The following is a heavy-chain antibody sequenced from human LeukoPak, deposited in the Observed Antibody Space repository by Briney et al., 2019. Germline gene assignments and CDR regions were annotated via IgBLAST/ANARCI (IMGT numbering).Heavy chain of an antibody. V-gene: IGHV3-74*01. Sequence: PGGSLTLSCTASGFTFSSHWMHWVREAPGKGLVWVSCVNSDGSSTTYAASVKGQFTIVRDSDMNSVYQQMNSLRVEDTAVYYCAGERYIGSRPDAFDIWGQGTMVTVSS. D-gene: IGHD1-26*01. CDR1: GFTFSSHW. CDR2: VNSDGSST. J-gene: IGHJ3*02. CDR3: AGERYIGSRPDAFDI.